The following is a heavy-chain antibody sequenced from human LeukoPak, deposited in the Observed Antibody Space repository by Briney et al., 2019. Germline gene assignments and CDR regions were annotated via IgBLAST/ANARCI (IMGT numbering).Heavy chain of an antibody. J-gene: IGHJ4*02. Sequence: PGGSLRLSCAASGFTFSSYAMSWVRQAPGKGLEWVSAISGSGGSTYYADSVKDRFTISRDNSKNTLYLQMNSLRAEDTAVYYCAKSPRNILWFGELYYWGQGTLVTVSS. V-gene: IGHV3-23*01. CDR2: ISGSGGST. CDR1: GFTFSSYA. D-gene: IGHD3-10*01. CDR3: AKSPRNILWFGELYY.